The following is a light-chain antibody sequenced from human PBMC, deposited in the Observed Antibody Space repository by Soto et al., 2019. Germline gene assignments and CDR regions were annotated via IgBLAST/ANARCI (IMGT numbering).Light chain of an antibody. J-gene: IGKJ1*01. CDR3: QQSYSTRSEA. Sequence: DIQITQSPSSLSSSVSERLTITCRASHSISNYLNCYQHKAGKVPTVLIYAASCLQSGVPSRFSGSGSGTDFTLTISSLQPEDFATYYCQQSYSTRSEAFGQGTKVDIK. CDR2: AAS. CDR1: HSISNY. V-gene: IGKV1-39*01.